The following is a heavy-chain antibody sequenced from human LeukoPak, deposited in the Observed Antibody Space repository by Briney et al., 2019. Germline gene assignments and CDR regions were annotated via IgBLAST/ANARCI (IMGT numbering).Heavy chain of an antibody. J-gene: IGHJ4*02. CDR3: ARGTWNYPFDY. Sequence: PGGSLRLSCAASGFTVSSNYMSWVHQAPGKGLEWVSVIYSGGSTYYADSVKGRFTISRDISKNTLYLQMNSLSAEDTAVYYCARGTWNYPFDYWGQGTLVTVSS. V-gene: IGHV3-53*01. CDR2: IYSGGST. CDR1: GFTVSSNY. D-gene: IGHD1-7*01.